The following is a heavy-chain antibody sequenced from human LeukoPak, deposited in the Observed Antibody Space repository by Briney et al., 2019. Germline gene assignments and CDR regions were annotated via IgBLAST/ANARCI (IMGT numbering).Heavy chain of an antibody. Sequence: PSETLSLTCAVYGGFFSGYYWSWIRQPPGKGLEWIGEINHSGSTNYNPSLKSRVTISVDTSQKQFSLRLTSVTAADTAVYYCARESTNAFDIWGQGTMVTVSS. CDR3: ARESTNAFDI. CDR2: INHSGST. V-gene: IGHV4-34*01. CDR1: GGFFSGYY. J-gene: IGHJ3*02.